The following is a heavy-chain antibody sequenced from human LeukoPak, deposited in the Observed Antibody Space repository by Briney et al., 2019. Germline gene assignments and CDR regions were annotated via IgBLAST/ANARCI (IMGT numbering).Heavy chain of an antibody. D-gene: IGHD4-17*01. J-gene: IGHJ6*02. Sequence: PGRSLRLSCAASGFTFDDYAMHWVRQAPGKGLEWVSGISWNSGSIGYADSVKGRFTISRDNSKNTLYLQMNSLRAEDTAVYYCARDPAETTTVTTVVGDYYYGMDVWGQGTTVTVSS. CDR3: ARDPAETTTVTTVVGDYYYGMDV. V-gene: IGHV3-9*01. CDR2: ISWNSGSI. CDR1: GFTFDDYA.